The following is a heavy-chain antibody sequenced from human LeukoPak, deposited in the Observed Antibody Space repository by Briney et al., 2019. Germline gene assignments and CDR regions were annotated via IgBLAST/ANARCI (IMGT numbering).Heavy chain of an antibody. CDR3: AREATSLGVVKGSDP. Sequence: ASVKVSCKASGYTFTSYYIHWVRQAPGQGLEWMGWINPNSGGTNYAQKFQGRVTMTRDTSISTAYMELSRLRSDDTAVYYCAREATSLGVVKGSDPWGQGTLVTVSS. J-gene: IGHJ5*02. CDR1: GYTFTSYY. D-gene: IGHD3-3*01. V-gene: IGHV1-2*02. CDR2: INPNSGGT.